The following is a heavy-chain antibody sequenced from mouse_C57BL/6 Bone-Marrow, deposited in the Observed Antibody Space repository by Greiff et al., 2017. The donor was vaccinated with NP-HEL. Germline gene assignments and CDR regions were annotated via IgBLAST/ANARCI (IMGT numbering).Heavy chain of an antibody. CDR2: IYPGAGDT. Sequence: VKLMESGAELVKPGASVKISCKASGYEFSNYWMNWVKQRPGKGLEWIGQIYPGAGDTNYNGKFKVKAPLTPDQASRTDYMQLRRRTSEDSAVYFCARGADRGQGTRGTVAA. CDR1: GYEFSNYW. V-gene: IGHV1-80*01. D-gene: IGHD3-3*01. J-gene: IGHJ3*01. CDR3: ARGAD.